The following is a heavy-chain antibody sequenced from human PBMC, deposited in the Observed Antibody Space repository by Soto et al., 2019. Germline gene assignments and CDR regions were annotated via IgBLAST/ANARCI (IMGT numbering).Heavy chain of an antibody. CDR3: ARDVGFYYGAGRAFFDY. Sequence: GGSLRLSCGASGFTFISYSMNWVRQAPGKGLEWVSSISSSSSYIYYADSVKGRFTISRDNAKNSLYLQMNSLRAEDTAVYYCARDVGFYYGAGRAFFDYWGQGTLVTVS. V-gene: IGHV3-21*01. J-gene: IGHJ4*02. CDR2: ISSSSSYI. D-gene: IGHD4-17*01. CDR1: GFTFISYS.